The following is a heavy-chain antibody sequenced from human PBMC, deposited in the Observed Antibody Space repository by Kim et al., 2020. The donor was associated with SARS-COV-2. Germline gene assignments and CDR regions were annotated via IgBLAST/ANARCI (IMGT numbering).Heavy chain of an antibody. V-gene: IGHV1-46*01. J-gene: IGHJ6*02. CDR1: GYSFISFY. CDR2: IHPSGGSA. D-gene: IGHD3-9*01. Sequence: ASVKVSCKASGYSFISFYIHWVRQAPGQGLEWMGVIHPSGGSADYTQNFQGRVTMTRDTSTSTAYMELSSLRSEDTAVYYCARGLVSSGDLYNGMDVWGQGTTVTVSS. CDR3: ARGLVSSGDLYNGMDV.